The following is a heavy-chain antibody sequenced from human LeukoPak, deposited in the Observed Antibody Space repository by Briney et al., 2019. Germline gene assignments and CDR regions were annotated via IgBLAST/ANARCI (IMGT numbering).Heavy chain of an antibody. CDR3: ARDGRYCSSTSCFLDY. CDR1: GFTFSSYA. J-gene: IGHJ4*02. CDR2: ISYDGSNK. D-gene: IGHD2-2*01. Sequence: GGSLRLSCAASGFTFSSYAMHWVRQAPGKGLEWVAVISYDGSNKYYADSVKGRFTISRDNSKNTLYLQMNSLRAEDTAVYHCARDGRYCSSTSCFLDYWGQGTLVTVSS. V-gene: IGHV3-30-3*01.